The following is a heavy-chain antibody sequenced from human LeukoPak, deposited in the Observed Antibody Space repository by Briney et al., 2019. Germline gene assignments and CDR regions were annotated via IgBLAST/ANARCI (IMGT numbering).Heavy chain of an antibody. J-gene: IGHJ4*02. Sequence: GGSLRLSCAASGFTFSSYEMNWVRQAPGQGLEWVSYISRSGSTINYADSLKGRVTITRDNAKNTAYLQMNSLRAEDTAVYSCARDERETLHWGEGTLVTVP. D-gene: IGHD1-26*01. CDR3: ARDERETLH. CDR2: ISRSGSTI. V-gene: IGHV3-48*03. CDR1: GFTFSSYE.